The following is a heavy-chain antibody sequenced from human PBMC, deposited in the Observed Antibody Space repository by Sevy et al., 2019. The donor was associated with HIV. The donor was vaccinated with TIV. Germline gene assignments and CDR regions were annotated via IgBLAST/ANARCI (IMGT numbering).Heavy chain of an antibody. D-gene: IGHD6-13*01. CDR2: IYPGDSDT. J-gene: IGHJ6*03. V-gene: IGHV5-51*01. CDR1: GYSFTSYW. CDR3: AGLVAAAGYYYYYIDV. Sequence: GESLKISCKGSGYSFTSYWIGWVRQMPGKGLEWMGIIYPGDSDTRYSPSFQGQVTISADKSISTAYLQWSSLKASDTAMYYCAGLVAAAGYYYYYIDVWGKGTTVTVSS.